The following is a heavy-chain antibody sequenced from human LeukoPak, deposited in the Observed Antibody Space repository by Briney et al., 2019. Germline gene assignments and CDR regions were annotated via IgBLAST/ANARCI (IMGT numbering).Heavy chain of an antibody. CDR1: GYTFTSYY. D-gene: IGHD2-21*02. CDR3: ARTYCGGDCYSSRGWFDP. Sequence: GASVKVSCKASGYTFTSYYMHWVRQAPGQGLEWMGIINPSGGSTSYAQKFQGRVTMTRDMSTSTVCMELSSLRSEDTAVYYCARTYCGGDCYSSRGWFDPWGQGTLVTVSS. CDR2: INPSGGST. J-gene: IGHJ5*02. V-gene: IGHV1-46*01.